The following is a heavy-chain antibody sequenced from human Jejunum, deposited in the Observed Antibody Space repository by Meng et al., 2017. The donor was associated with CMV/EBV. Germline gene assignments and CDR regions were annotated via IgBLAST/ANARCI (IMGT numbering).Heavy chain of an antibody. V-gene: IGHV4-31*03. CDR3: ARVSSGWDYFDY. CDR2: IYYSGST. J-gene: IGHJ4*02. CDR1: GGSVSSGGYY. D-gene: IGHD6-19*01. Sequence: QVHLQESGPRLVKPSQTLSVTCTVSGGSVSSGGYYWTWIRQHPGKGLEWFGHIYYSGSTFYNPSLKRRVIISIGTSKNQFSLNLRSVTAADTAVYYCARVSSGWDYFDYWGQGTLVTVSS.